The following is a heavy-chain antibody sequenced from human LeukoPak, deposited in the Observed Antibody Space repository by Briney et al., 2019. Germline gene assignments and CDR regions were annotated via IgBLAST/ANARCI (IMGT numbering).Heavy chain of an antibody. V-gene: IGHV1-2*06. CDR3: AREAGGVPATADY. J-gene: IGHJ4*02. CDR1: GYTLTDYY. CDR2: INPNSGGT. D-gene: IGHD2-2*01. Sequence: ASVKVSCKASGYTLTDYYMHWVRQAPGQGLEWMGRINPNSGGTNYAQKLQGRVTMTRDTSISTVYMELSRLRSDDTAVYYCAREAGGVPATADYWGQGTLVTVSS.